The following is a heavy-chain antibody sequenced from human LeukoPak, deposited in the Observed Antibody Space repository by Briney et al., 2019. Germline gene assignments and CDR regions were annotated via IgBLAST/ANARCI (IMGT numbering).Heavy chain of an antibody. CDR1: GVTFSNHA. CDR2: VSYNGSHK. Sequence: GGSLRLSCAASGVTFSNHALHWVRQAPGKGLEWVAVVSYNGSHKYYADSVKGRFTISRDDSRNTLYLQMNSLRGEDTAVYYCARDVEQWLVKGFVYWGQGTLVTVSS. J-gene: IGHJ4*02. D-gene: IGHD6-19*01. CDR3: ARDVEQWLVKGFVY. V-gene: IGHV3-30*04.